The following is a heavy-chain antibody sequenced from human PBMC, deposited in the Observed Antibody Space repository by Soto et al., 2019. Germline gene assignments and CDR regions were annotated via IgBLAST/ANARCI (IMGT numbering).Heavy chain of an antibody. CDR2: ISSSGSTI. D-gene: IGHD6-13*01. CDR1: GFTFSDYY. CDR3: AIDWVMTTAAGTYGYYYYYYGMDV. V-gene: IGHV3-11*01. Sequence: QVQLVESGGGLVKPGGSLRLSCAASGFTFSDYYMSWIRQAPGKGLEWVSYISSSGSTIYYADSVKGRFTISRDNAKNSLYLQMNSLRAEDTAVYYCAIDWVMTTAAGTYGYYYYYYGMDVWGQGTTVTVSS. J-gene: IGHJ6*02.